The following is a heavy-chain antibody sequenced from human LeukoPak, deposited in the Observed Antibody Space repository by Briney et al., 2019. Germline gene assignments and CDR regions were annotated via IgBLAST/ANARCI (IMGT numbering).Heavy chain of an antibody. Sequence: EASVKVSCKASGGTFSSYAISWVQQAPGQGLEWMGGIIPIFGTANYAQKFQGRVTITADESTSTAYMELSSLRSEDTAVYYCARDSGSYFPDYWGQGTPVTVSS. V-gene: IGHV1-69*13. CDR1: GGTFSSYA. J-gene: IGHJ4*02. CDR2: IIPIFGTA. CDR3: ARDSGSYFPDY. D-gene: IGHD1-26*01.